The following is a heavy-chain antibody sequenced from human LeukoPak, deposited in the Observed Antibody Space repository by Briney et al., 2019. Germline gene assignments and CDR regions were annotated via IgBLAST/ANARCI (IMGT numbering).Heavy chain of an antibody. CDR2: ISAYNGNT. CDR3: ARLIVARPPGIFYYYYMDV. CDR1: GYTFTSYG. Sequence: ASVKVSCKASGYTFTSYGISWVRQAPGQGLEWMGWISAYNGNTNYAQKLQGRVTMTTDTSTSTAYMELRSLRSDDTAVYYCARLIVARPPGIFYYYYMDVWGKGTTVTVSS. D-gene: IGHD6-6*01. J-gene: IGHJ6*03. V-gene: IGHV1-18*01.